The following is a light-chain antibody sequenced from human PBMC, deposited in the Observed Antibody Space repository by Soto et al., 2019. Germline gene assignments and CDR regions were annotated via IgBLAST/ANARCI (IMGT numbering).Light chain of an antibody. CDR2: EVT. Sequence: QSVLTQPPSVSAAPGQKVTISCSGSSSNIGNNYVSWYQQLPGTAPKLLIYEVTIRPSGVSDRFSGSKSGNTASLTVSGLQAEDEADYYCSSYTGGNPSYVFGTGTKVTVL. CDR3: SSYTGGNPSYV. J-gene: IGLJ1*01. V-gene: IGLV1-51*01. CDR1: SSNIGNNY.